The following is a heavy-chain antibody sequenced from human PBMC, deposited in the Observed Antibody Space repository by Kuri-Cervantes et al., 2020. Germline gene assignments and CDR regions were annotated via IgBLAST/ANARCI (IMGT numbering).Heavy chain of an antibody. J-gene: IGHJ4*02. D-gene: IGHD5-12*01. CDR2: ISGSGGST. Sequence: GESLKISCAASGFTFSSYAMSWVRQAPGKGLEWVSAISGSGGSTYYADSVKGRFTISRDNSKNTLYLQMNSLRAEDTAVYYCAKHQAGYSGYGYFDYWGQGTLVTVSS. CDR3: AKHQAGYSGYGYFDY. CDR1: GFTFSSYA. V-gene: IGHV3-23*01.